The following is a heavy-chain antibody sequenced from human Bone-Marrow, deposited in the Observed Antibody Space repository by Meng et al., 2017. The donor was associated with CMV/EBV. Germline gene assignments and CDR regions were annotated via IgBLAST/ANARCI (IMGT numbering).Heavy chain of an antibody. D-gene: IGHD3-22*01. Sequence: GGSLSLSCAASGFTFSSYSMNWVRQVPGRWLEWVSSISSSSSYIYYADSVKGRFTISRDNAKNSLYLQMTSLRAEDTAVYYCARGPPYYVIYYGMDVWGQGTTVTVSS. V-gene: IGHV3-21*01. CDR1: GFTFSSYS. CDR2: ISSSSSYI. CDR3: ARGPPYYVIYYGMDV. J-gene: IGHJ6*02.